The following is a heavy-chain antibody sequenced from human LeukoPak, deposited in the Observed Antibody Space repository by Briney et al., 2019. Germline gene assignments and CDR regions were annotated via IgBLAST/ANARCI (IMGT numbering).Heavy chain of an antibody. CDR2: ISGSGGST. D-gene: IGHD3-10*01. J-gene: IGHJ3*02. CDR3: AKAPGFLDAFDI. CDR1: GFTFSSYA. Sequence: GGSLRLSCAASGFTFSSYAMSWVRQAPGKGPEWVSAISGSGGSTYYADSVKGRFTISRDNSKNTLYLQMNSLRAEDTAVYYCAKAPGFLDAFDIWGQGTMVTVSS. V-gene: IGHV3-23*01.